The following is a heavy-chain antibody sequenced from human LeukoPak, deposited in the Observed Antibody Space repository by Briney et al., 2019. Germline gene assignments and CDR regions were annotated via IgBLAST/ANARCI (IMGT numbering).Heavy chain of an antibody. CDR2: IIPILGIA. Sequence: ASVKVSCKASGGTFSSYAISWVRQAPGQGLEWMGRIIPILGIANYAQKFQGRVTITADKSMSTAYMELSSLRSEDTAVYYCARAPDGYNSAFDIWGQGTMVSVSS. CDR3: ARAPDGYNSAFDI. CDR1: GGTFSSYA. J-gene: IGHJ3*02. V-gene: IGHV1-69*04. D-gene: IGHD5-24*01.